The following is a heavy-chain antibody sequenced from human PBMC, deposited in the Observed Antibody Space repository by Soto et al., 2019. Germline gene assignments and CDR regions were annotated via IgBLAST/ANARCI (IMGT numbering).Heavy chain of an antibody. CDR2: IRSKSNNYAT. CDR3: TRPSKDGYSFGY. V-gene: IGHV3-73*01. D-gene: IGHD4-4*01. Sequence: EVQLVESGGGLVQPGGSLKLSCAASGFTFTDSAFHWVRKASGKGLEWVGRIRSKSNNYATAHAASVTGRFSISRDDSRNTAYLQMNSLKTEDTAVYYCTRPSKDGYSFGYWGQGTLVTVSS. CDR1: GFTFTDSA. J-gene: IGHJ4*02.